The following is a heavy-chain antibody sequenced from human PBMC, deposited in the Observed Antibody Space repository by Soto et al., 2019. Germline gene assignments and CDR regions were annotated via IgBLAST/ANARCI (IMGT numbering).Heavy chain of an antibody. CDR3: AREYGSGSYILRWFDP. V-gene: IGHV1-3*01. Sequence: VASVKVSCKASGYTFTTYALHWVRQAPGQSLEWMGWINAGNGNTKYSQKFQGRVTITRDTSASTAYMELSSLRSEDTAVYYCAREYGSGSYILRWFDPWGQGTLVTVSS. J-gene: IGHJ5*02. CDR1: GYTFTTYA. D-gene: IGHD3-10*01. CDR2: INAGNGNT.